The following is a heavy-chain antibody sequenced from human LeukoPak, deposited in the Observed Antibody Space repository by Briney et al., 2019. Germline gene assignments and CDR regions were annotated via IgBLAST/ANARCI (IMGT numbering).Heavy chain of an antibody. D-gene: IGHD3-3*01. Sequence: KPSETLSLTCTVSGGSISSYYWSWIRQPPGKGREWIGEINHSGSTNYNPSLKSRVTISVDTSKNQFSLKLSSVTAADTAVYYCARGSELRFLEWLPRYYYYYYGMDVWGQGTTVTVSS. CDR3: ARGSELRFLEWLPRYYYYYYGMDV. CDR1: GGSISSYY. V-gene: IGHV4-34*01. CDR2: INHSGST. J-gene: IGHJ6*02.